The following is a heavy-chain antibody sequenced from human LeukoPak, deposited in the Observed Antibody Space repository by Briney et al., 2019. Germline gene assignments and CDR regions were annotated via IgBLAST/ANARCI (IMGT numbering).Heavy chain of an antibody. D-gene: IGHD3-3*01. CDR2: IKQDGSAK. V-gene: IGHV3-7*01. CDR1: GFTFSSYW. Sequence: GGSLRLSCAASGFTFSSYWMNWIRQAPGKGLEWIANIKQDGSAKYYVDSVKGRLTISRGNAKNFLYLQMDNLRAEDAAVYYCAGGPGFLIYSWGQGTLVTVSS. J-gene: IGHJ5*02. CDR3: AGGPGFLIYS.